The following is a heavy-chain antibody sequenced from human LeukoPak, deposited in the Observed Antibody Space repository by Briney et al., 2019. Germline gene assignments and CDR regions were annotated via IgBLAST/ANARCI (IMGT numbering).Heavy chain of an antibody. J-gene: IGHJ5*02. CDR1: GGSISSGDYY. Sequence: PSETLSLTCTASGGSISSGDYYWSWIRQPPGKGLEGIAYMYYSGSTYYNPSLKSRVTMSADTSKNQLSLKLSSVTAADTAVYYCARPYYYDSRIDPWGQGILVTASS. V-gene: IGHV4-30-4*01. D-gene: IGHD3-22*01. CDR3: ARPYYYDSRIDP. CDR2: MYYSGST.